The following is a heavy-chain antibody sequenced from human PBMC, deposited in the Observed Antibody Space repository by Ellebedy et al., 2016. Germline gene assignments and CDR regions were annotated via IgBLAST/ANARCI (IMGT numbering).Heavy chain of an antibody. CDR2: ISSSSSTI. CDR3: AKRSWGIAAAGTIDP. CDR1: GFTVSSYS. J-gene: IGHJ5*02. D-gene: IGHD6-13*01. V-gene: IGHV3-48*01. Sequence: GGSLRLSCAASGFTVSSYSMNWVRQAPGKGLEWVSYISSSSSTIYYADSVKGRFTISRDNSKNTLYLQMNSLRAEDTAVYYCAKRSWGIAAAGTIDPWGQGTLVTVSS.